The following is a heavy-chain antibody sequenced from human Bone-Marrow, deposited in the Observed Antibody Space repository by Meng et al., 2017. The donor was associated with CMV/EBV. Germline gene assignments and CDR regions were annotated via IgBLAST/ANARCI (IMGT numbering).Heavy chain of an antibody. V-gene: IGHV3-30-3*01. CDR1: GFLFYNYN. J-gene: IGHJ6*02. Sequence: GESLKISCAASGFLFYNYNMHWVRQTPGKGLEWVTLISYAGSNKYYTDSVKGRFTISRDNSNNALYLEINSLTLEDTAVYYCARDDYGMDVWGQGTTVTGSS. CDR2: ISYAGSNK. CDR3: ARDDYGMDV.